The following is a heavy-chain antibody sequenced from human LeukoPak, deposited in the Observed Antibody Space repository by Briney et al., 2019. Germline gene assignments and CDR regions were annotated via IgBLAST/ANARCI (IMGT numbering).Heavy chain of an antibody. Sequence: SVKVSCKASGGTFSSYAISWVRQAPGQGLEGMGRIIPIFGTANYAHKFQGRVTITTDESTSTAYMELSSLRSEDTAVYYCASRHYDYVWGSYRTFDYWGQGTLVTVSS. CDR2: IIPIFGTA. CDR1: GGTFSSYA. V-gene: IGHV1-69*05. J-gene: IGHJ4*02. CDR3: ASRHYDYVWGSYRTFDY. D-gene: IGHD3-16*02.